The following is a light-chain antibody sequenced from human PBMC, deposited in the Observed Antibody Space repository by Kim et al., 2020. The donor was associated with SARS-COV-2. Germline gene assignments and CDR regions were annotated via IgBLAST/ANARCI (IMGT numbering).Light chain of an antibody. CDR1: SGSIASNY. CDR2: EDN. Sequence: NFMLTQPHSVSESPGKTVTISCTRSSGSIASNYVQWYQQRPGSSPTTVMYEDNQRPSGVPDRFSGSIDSSSNSASLTISGLKTEDEADYYCQSYDSSNRVFGGGTQLTVL. CDR3: QSYDSSNRV. V-gene: IGLV6-57*01. J-gene: IGLJ3*02.